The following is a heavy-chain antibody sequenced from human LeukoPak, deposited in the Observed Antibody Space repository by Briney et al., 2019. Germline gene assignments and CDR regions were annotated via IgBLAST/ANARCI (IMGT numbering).Heavy chain of an antibody. CDR1: GSTFTTYW. CDR2: VRQDGSET. CDR3: ARLMFLWPPIYFDY. Sequence: GGSLRLSCAASGSTFTTYWMSRVRQAPGKGLEWVANVRQDGSETFYVDSVKGRFTISRDNARNSVYLQMNSLRAEDTAVYYCARLMFLWPPIYFDYWGQGTLVTVSS. D-gene: IGHD2-8*01. V-gene: IGHV3-7*01. J-gene: IGHJ4*02.